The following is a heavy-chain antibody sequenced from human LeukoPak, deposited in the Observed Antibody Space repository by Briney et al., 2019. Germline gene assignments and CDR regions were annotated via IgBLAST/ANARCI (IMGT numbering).Heavy chain of an antibody. CDR1: GNIFTGYY. CDR3: ARDYYHISSYYHYFDY. J-gene: IGHJ4*02. CDR2: INPNGGGP. V-gene: IGHV1-2*02. Sequence: GASVKVSYKASGNIFTGYYLHWVRQAPGQGLEWMGWINPNGGGPKYAPKFQGRVTMTTDTSTSTAYMELRDLRSDDTAVYFCARDYYHISSYYHYFDYWGQGTLVTVSS. D-gene: IGHD3-22*01.